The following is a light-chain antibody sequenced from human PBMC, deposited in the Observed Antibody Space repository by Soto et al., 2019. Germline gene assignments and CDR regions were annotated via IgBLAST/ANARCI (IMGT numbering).Light chain of an antibody. Sequence: QSVLTQPPSVSGAPGQRVIRACTGSSSNIGAGFDVHWYQQLPGSAPTLLIYGNTNRPPGVPDRFSGSKGGTSASLTITGLQADDEADYYCQSYDISLRGNVFGPGTKLTVL. CDR3: QSYDISLRGNV. CDR2: GNT. CDR1: SSNIGAGFD. V-gene: IGLV1-40*01. J-gene: IGLJ1*01.